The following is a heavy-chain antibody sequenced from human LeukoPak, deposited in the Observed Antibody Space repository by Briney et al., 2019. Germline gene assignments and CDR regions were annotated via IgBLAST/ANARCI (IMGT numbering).Heavy chain of an antibody. D-gene: IGHD2-15*01. J-gene: IGHJ2*01. V-gene: IGHV5-51*01. Sequence: GESLKISCKGSGYSFTSYWIGWVRQMPGKGLEWMGIIYPGDSDTRYSPSFQGQVSISADKSINTAYLQWRSLKASDTGTYYCARYSGLGDLVVVPGAGRWYFDLWGRGTLVTVSS. CDR3: ARYSGLGDLVVVPGAGRWYFDL. CDR1: GYSFTSYW. CDR2: IYPGDSDT.